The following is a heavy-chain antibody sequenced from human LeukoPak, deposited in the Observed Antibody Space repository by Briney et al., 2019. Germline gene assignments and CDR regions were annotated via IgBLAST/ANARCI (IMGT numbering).Heavy chain of an antibody. CDR3: ARTDSSSLVSSYYYYYGMDV. CDR2: MNPNSGNT. Sequence: GASVKVSCKASGYTFTSYDINWVRQATGQGLEWMGWMNPNSGNTGYAQKFQGRVTMTRNTSISTAYMELSNLRSEDTAVYYCARTDSSSLVSSYYYYYGMDVWGQGTTVTVSS. CDR1: GYTFTSYD. D-gene: IGHD6-13*01. V-gene: IGHV1-8*01. J-gene: IGHJ6*02.